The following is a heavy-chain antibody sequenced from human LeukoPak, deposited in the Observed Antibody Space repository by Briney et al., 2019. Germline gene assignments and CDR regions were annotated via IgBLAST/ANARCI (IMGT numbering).Heavy chain of an antibody. J-gene: IGHJ4*02. CDR1: GFTFDGYS. D-gene: IGHD5-24*01. V-gene: IGHV3-21*04. CDR2: ISTSGRYI. Sequence: GGSLRLSCVASGFTFDGYSMNWVRQPPGEGLEWVSSISTSGRYINYAGSVRGRFTISRDNTKNSLFLHMNSLRVEDTATYYCARWLDGFTPLDYWGQGTLVTVSS. CDR3: ARWLDGFTPLDY.